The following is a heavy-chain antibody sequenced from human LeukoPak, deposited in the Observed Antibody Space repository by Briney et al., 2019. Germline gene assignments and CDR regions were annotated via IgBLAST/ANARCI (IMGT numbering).Heavy chain of an antibody. CDR1: GGSISSYY. J-gene: IGHJ4*02. Sequence: PSETLSLTCTVSGGSISSYYWSWIRQPPGKGLEWIGYIYYSGSTNYNPSLKSRVTISVDTFKNQFSLKLSSVTAADTAVYYCAREWFGELGDYFDYWGQGTLVTVSS. CDR3: AREWFGELGDYFDY. V-gene: IGHV4-59*08. D-gene: IGHD3-10*01. CDR2: IYYSGST.